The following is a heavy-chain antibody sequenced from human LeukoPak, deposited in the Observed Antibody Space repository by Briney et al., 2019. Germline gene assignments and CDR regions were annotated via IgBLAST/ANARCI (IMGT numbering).Heavy chain of an antibody. CDR3: ARGYSGSLTHFDY. J-gene: IGHJ4*02. Sequence: PGGSLRLSCAASGFTLSSYSMNWVRQAPGKGLEWVSSISSSSSYIYYADSVKSRFTISRDNAKNSLYLQMNSLRAEDTAVYYYARGYSGSLTHFDYWGQGTLVTVSS. D-gene: IGHD1-26*01. CDR1: GFTLSSYS. V-gene: IGHV3-21*01. CDR2: ISSSSSYI.